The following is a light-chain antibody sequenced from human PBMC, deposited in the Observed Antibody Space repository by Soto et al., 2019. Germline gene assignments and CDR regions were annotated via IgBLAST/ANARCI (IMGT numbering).Light chain of an antibody. Sequence: EIVMPQSPATLSVSPGERATLSCRASQSVSSNLAWYQQKPGQAPRLLIYGASTRATGIPARFSGSGSGTEFTLTISSLQSEDFAVYYCQQYNNWPQTFGQGTK. CDR2: GAS. CDR1: QSVSSN. V-gene: IGKV3-15*01. CDR3: QQYNNWPQT. J-gene: IGKJ1*01.